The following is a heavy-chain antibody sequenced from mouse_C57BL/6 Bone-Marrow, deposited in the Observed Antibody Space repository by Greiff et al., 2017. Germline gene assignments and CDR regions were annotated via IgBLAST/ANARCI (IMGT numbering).Heavy chain of an antibody. Sequence: EVQLQQSGAELVRPGASVKLSCTASGFNIKDDYIHWVKQRPEQGLEWIGWIDPEIGDTEYASKFQGKATITSDTSSNTAYIQLSSLTSEDTAVYYCSSFDGNYFDFWGQGTPLTVAS. CDR3: SSFDGNYFDF. V-gene: IGHV14-4*01. CDR1: GFNIKDDY. J-gene: IGHJ2*01. D-gene: IGHD2-3*01. CDR2: IDPEIGDT.